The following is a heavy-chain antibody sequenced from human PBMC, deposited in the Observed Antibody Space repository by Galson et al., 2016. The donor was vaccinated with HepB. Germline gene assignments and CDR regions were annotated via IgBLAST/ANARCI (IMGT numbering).Heavy chain of an antibody. CDR2: TYPRGSDT. Sequence: QSGAEVKKPGESLKISCETSGYTFTDYWIGWVRQLPGKVLEWMGITYPRGSDTRYSPSFHGQVTISADKSISTLYLHWSSLKASDTAMYYCARVMGQWLPYFWGQGTLVTVSS. CDR3: ARVMGQWLPYF. J-gene: IGHJ4*02. CDR1: GYTFTDYW. V-gene: IGHV5-51*01. D-gene: IGHD6-19*01.